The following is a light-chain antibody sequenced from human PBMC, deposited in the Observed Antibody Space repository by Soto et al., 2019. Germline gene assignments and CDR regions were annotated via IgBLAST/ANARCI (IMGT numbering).Light chain of an antibody. CDR3: QQRHMWPIT. V-gene: IGKV3D-20*02. Sequence: EFVLTQSPGTLSLSPGERATLSCRASQSVSNSYVACYQQRPGQAPRLVIYDAYNRATGIPPRFSGSGSGTDFTLTISSLEPEDSAVYYCQQRHMWPITFGQGTRLETK. J-gene: IGKJ5*01. CDR1: QSVSNSY. CDR2: DAY.